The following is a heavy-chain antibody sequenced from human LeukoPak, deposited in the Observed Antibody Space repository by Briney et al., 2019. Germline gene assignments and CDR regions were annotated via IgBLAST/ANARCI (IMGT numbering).Heavy chain of an antibody. CDR2: VIPILGRA. CDR3: ARDRRHSSSWYPYYYYYGMDV. CDR1: GGSFSTYS. V-gene: IGHV1-69*13. Sequence: ASVKVSCKASGGSFSTYSFSWVRQAPGQGIEWMGGVIPILGRANYAHKFQDRVMITADESTSTTYMELRSLRSDDTAVYYCARDRRHSSSWYPYYYYYGMDVWGQGTTVTVSS. J-gene: IGHJ6*02. D-gene: IGHD6-13*01.